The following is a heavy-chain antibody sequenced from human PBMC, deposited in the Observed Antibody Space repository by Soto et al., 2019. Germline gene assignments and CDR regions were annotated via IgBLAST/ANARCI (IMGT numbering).Heavy chain of an antibody. CDR1: GFTFSSYS. J-gene: IGHJ3*02. CDR3: ARDAWGGSCYVWGACAI. CDR2: ISSSSSTI. Sequence: EVQLVESGGGLVQPGGSLRLSCAASGFTFSSYSMNWVRQAPGKGLEWVSYISSSSSTIYYADSVKGRFTISRVNAKNSLYLQMSSLRAEDTAVYYWARDAWGGSCYVWGACAIWCKGTMVTVSS. V-gene: IGHV3-48*01. D-gene: IGHD2-15*01.